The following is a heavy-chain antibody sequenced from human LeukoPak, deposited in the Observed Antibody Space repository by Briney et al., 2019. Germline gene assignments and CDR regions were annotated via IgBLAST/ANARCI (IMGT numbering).Heavy chain of an antibody. J-gene: IGHJ4*02. V-gene: IGHV3-30-3*01. CDR3: ARDGGTMIVVVISFDY. CDR2: ISYDGSNK. Sequence: GGSLRLSCAASGFTFSSYAMHWVRQAPGKGLEWVAVISYDGSNKYYADSVKGRFTISRDNSKNTLYLQMNSLRAEDTAVYYCARDGGTMIVVVISFDYWGQGTLVTVSS. D-gene: IGHD3-22*01. CDR1: GFTFSSYA.